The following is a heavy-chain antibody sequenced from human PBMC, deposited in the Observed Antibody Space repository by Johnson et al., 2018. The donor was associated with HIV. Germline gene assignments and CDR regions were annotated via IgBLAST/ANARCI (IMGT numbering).Heavy chain of an antibody. J-gene: IGHJ3*02. Sequence: VQLVESGGGVVRPGGSLRLYCAASGFTFDDYGMSWVRQAPGKGLEWVSGINGNGGSTGYADSVKGRGTISRDNAKNSLYLQMNGLRAEDTALYYCARASVQWELRDYDAFDIWGQGTMVTVSS. D-gene: IGHD1-26*01. V-gene: IGHV3-20*04. CDR3: ARASVQWELRDYDAFDI. CDR1: GFTFDDYG. CDR2: INGNGGST.